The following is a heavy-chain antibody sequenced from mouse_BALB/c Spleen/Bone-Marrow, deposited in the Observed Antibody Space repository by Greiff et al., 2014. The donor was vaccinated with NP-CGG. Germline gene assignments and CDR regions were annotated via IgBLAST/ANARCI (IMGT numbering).Heavy chain of an antibody. Sequence: EVNLVESGAELVKPGASVKLSCTASGFNIKDTFTHWMKQRPEQGLEWNGRIDPANGITKYDPKFQGKATITTDTSSNTAYLQLSSLTSEDTAVYYCASSGNYEGGAMDYWGQGTSVTVSS. J-gene: IGHJ4*01. CDR2: IDPANGIT. D-gene: IGHD2-1*01. CDR1: GFNIKDTF. CDR3: ASSGNYEGGAMDY. V-gene: IGHV14-3*02.